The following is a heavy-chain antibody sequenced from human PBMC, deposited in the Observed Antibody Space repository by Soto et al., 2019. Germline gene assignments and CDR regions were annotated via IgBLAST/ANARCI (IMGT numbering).Heavy chain of an antibody. CDR3: ARHPGGTIFGVVINPWFDP. V-gene: IGHV5-51*01. Sequence: PGESLKISCKGSGYSFTSYWIGWVRQMPGKGLEWMGIIYPGDSDTRYSPSFQGQVTISADKSISTAYLQWSSLKASDTAMYYCARHPGGTIFGVVINPWFDPWGQGTLVTVSS. CDR2: IYPGDSDT. J-gene: IGHJ5*02. CDR1: GYSFTSYW. D-gene: IGHD3-3*01.